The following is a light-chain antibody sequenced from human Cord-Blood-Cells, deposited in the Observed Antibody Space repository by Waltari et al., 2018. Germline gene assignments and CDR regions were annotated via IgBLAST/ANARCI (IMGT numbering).Light chain of an antibody. J-gene: IGKJ3*01. V-gene: IGKV3-11*01. CDR3: QQRSNWPPT. CDR2: DAS. Sequence: EIVLTQSPATLSLSPGERATLSCRASQSVSIYLAWYQQKPGQAPRLPIYDASNRATGIPARFSGSGSGTDFTLTISSLEPEDFAVYYCQQRSNWPPTFGPGTKVDIK. CDR1: QSVSIY.